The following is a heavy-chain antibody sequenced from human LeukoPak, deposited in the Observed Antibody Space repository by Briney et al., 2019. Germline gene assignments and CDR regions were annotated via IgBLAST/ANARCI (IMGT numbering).Heavy chain of an antibody. Sequence: PGGSLRLSCAASGFSFSSYAMNWVRQAPGKGLQWVANIKPDGSKTHYVDSVKGRFTISRDNAENSLYLQMNSLRAEDTAVYYCARDYYASGSLDSWGQGTLVTVSS. J-gene: IGHJ4*02. V-gene: IGHV3-7*01. D-gene: IGHD3-10*01. CDR2: IKPDGSKT. CDR1: GFSFSSYA. CDR3: ARDYYASGSLDS.